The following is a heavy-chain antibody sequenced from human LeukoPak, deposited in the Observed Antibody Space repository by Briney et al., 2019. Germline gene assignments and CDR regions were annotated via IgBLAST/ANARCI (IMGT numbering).Heavy chain of an antibody. D-gene: IGHD3-10*01. CDR1: GYTFTGYY. V-gene: IGHV1-2*02. Sequence: GASVKVSCKASGYTFTGYYMHWVRQVPGQGLEWMGWINPNSGGTNYAQKFQGRVTMTRDTSISTAYMELSRLRSDDTAVYYCARDSGLIPLITMVRGVIWYYMDVWGKGTTVTISS. J-gene: IGHJ6*03. CDR2: INPNSGGT. CDR3: ARDSGLIPLITMVRGVIWYYMDV.